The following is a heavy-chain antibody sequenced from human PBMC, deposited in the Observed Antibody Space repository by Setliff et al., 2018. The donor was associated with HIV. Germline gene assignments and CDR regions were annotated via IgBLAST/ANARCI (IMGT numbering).Heavy chain of an antibody. Sequence: PSETLSLTCTVSGGSISNYYWSWIRQPPGKGLEWIGCGYYSVITHYDPSLKSRVSISVDASKNQFSLRLNSVTVADTAVYFCARSSRGSLRDLDYWGPGTLVTVSS. D-gene: IGHD2-21*02. V-gene: IGHV4-59*08. CDR2: GYYSVIT. J-gene: IGHJ4*02. CDR3: ARSSRGSLRDLDY. CDR1: GGSISNYY.